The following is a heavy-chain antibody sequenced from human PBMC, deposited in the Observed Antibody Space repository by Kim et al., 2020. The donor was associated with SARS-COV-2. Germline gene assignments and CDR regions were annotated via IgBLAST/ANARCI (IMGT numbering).Heavy chain of an antibody. V-gene: IGHV3-23*01. CDR2: ISGSGGST. CDR1: GFTFSSYA. D-gene: IGHD3-22*01. CDR3: AKDYYYDSSGYYGSDY. Sequence: GSLRLSCAASGFTFSSYAMSWVRQAPGKGLEWVSAISGSGGSTYYADSVKGRFTISRDNAKKTLYLQMNSLRAEDTAVYYCAKDYYYDSSGYYGSDYWGQGTLVTVSS. J-gene: IGHJ4*02.